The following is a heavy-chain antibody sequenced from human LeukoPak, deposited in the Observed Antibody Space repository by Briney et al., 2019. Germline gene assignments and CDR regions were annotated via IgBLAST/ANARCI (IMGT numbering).Heavy chain of an antibody. CDR3: ARVSTLRFLEWLPGG. CDR1: GYTFTNYA. V-gene: IGHV1-3*03. Sequence: ASVKVSCKASGYTFTNYAIHWVRQAPGQRFEWMGWINAANSHTKYSQEFQDRITITRDTFATTAYMELSNLRSEDMALYYCARVSTLRFLEWLPGGWGQGTLVTVSS. J-gene: IGHJ4*02. CDR2: INAANSHT. D-gene: IGHD3-3*01.